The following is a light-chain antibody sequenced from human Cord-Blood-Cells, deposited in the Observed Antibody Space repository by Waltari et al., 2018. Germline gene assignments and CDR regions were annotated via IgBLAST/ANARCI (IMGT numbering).Light chain of an antibody. J-gene: IGLJ2*01. CDR3: SSYTSSSTVV. V-gene: IGLV2-14*01. CDR2: DVS. CDR1: SRDGDGNNY. Sequence: QSALTQPASVSGSPGQSITISCTGTSRDGDGNNYVSCYHQHPGKAPKLMIYDVSKRPSGVSNRFSGSKSGNTASLTISGLQAEDEADYYCSSYTSSSTVVFGGGTKLTVL.